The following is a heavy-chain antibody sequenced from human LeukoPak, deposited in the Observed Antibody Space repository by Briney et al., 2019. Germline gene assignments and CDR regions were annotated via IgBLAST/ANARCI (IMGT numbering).Heavy chain of an antibody. J-gene: IGHJ6*02. CDR1: GYTFTSYG. Sequence: ASVKVSCKASGYTFTSYGISWVRQAPGQGLEWMGWISAYNGNTNYAQKLQGRVTMTTDTSTSTAYMELRSLRSDDTAVYYCATAAFYYCSSTSCAPPYYYYYGMDVWGQGTTVTVSS. V-gene: IGHV1-18*01. CDR3: ATAAFYYCSSTSCAPPYYYYYGMDV. CDR2: ISAYNGNT. D-gene: IGHD2-2*01.